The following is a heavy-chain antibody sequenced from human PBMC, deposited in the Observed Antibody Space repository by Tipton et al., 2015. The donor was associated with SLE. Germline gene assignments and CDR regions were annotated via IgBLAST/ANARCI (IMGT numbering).Heavy chain of an antibody. CDR3: ARTTGYSSSGGYFDY. V-gene: IGHV1-69*01. Sequence: QSGPEVKKPGSSVKVSCKASGGTFSSYAISWVRQATGQGLEWMGGIIPIFGTANYAQKFQGRVTITADESTSTAYMERSSLRSEDTAVYYCARTTGYSSSGGYFDYWGQGTLVTVSS. CDR1: GGTFSSYA. CDR2: IIPIFGTA. D-gene: IGHD6-13*01. J-gene: IGHJ4*02.